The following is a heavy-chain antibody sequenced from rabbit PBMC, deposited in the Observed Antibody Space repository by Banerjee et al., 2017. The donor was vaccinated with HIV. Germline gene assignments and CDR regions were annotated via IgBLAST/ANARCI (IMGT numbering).Heavy chain of an antibody. CDR1: GFSLDNNYV. Sequence: QEQLEESGGGLVQPEGSLTLTCTASGFSLDNNYVMRWVRQAPGKGLEWIACIGAGSGGTTYYANWAKGRFTISKTSSTTVTLQMTSLTAADTATYFCARDLTDAIGWNFGWWGPGTLVTVS. CDR3: ARDLTDAIGWNFGW. D-gene: IGHD4-1*01. CDR2: IGAGSGGTT. V-gene: IGHV1S45*01. J-gene: IGHJ4*01.